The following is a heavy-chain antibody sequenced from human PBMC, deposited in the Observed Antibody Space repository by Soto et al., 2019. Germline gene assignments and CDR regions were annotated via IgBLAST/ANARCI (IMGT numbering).Heavy chain of an antibody. D-gene: IGHD3-9*01. CDR3: ARDQVVGVDWLMPPYGMDV. J-gene: IGHJ6*02. Sequence: GGSLRLSCAASGFTFSSYGMHWVRQAPGKGLEWVAVISYISSSSSTIYYADSVKGRFTISRDNAKNSLYLQMNSLRDEDTAVYYCARDQVVGVDWLMPPYGMDVWGQGTTVTVSS. CDR2: ISSSSSTI. V-gene: IGHV3-48*02. CDR1: GFTFSSYG.